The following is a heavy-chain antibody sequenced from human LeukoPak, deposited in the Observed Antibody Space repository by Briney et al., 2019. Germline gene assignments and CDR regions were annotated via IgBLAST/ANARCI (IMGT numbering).Heavy chain of an antibody. J-gene: IGHJ3*02. CDR3: ARDREGDGYNFAAFAI. CDR1: GFTFSDYY. V-gene: IGHV3-11*04. Sequence: GGSLRLSCAASGFTFSDYYMSWIRQAPGKGLEWVSYISSSGSTIYYADSVKGRFTISRDNAKNSLYLQMNSLRAEDTAVYYCARDREGDGYNFAAFAIWGQGTMVTVSS. CDR2: ISSSGSTI. D-gene: IGHD5-24*01.